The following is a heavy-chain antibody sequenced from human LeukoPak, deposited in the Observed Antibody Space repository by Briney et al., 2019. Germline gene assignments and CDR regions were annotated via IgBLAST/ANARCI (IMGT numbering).Heavy chain of an antibody. CDR2: INHSGST. D-gene: IGHD6-6*01. Sequence: SETLSLTCAVYGGSFSGYYWSWIRQPPGKGLEWIGEINHSGSTNYNPSLKSRVTISVNTSKNQFSLKLSSVTAADTAVYYCARGLRQLVRSWHYWGQGTLVTVSS. CDR3: ARGLRQLVRSWHY. J-gene: IGHJ4*02. V-gene: IGHV4-34*01. CDR1: GGSFSGYY.